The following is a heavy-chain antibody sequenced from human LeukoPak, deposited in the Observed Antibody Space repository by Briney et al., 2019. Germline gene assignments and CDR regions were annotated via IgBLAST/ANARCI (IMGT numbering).Heavy chain of an antibody. CDR3: ARVGQWLPDY. CDR1: GFTFRNYW. Sequence: GGSLRLSCAASGFTFRNYWMSWVRQAPGKGLEWVANIKLDGSDKYYVDSVKGRFTISRDNAKNSVYLQMNSLRAGDTAVYYCARVGQWLPDYWGQGTLVTVSS. CDR2: IKLDGSDK. D-gene: IGHD6-19*01. V-gene: IGHV3-7*01. J-gene: IGHJ4*02.